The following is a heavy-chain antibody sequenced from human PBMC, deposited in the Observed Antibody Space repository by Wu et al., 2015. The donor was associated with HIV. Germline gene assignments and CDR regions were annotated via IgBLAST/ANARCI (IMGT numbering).Heavy chain of an antibody. Sequence: QVQLVQSGAEVKKPGASVMVSCKAFGYAFTNYDISWVRQAPGQGLEWMGSTSVYIGYTKYAQNFQDRVTMTTDTSTSTAYMEVRSLRSEDTAVYYCARDQETYYYGSGSFHYWGQGTLVTVSS. V-gene: IGHV1-18*01. D-gene: IGHD3-10*01. CDR2: TSVYIGYT. CDR3: ARDQETYYYGSGSFHY. CDR1: GYAFTNYD. J-gene: IGHJ4*02.